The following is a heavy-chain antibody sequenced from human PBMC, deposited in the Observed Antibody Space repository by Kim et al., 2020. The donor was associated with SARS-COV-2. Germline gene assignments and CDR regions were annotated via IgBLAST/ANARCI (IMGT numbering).Heavy chain of an antibody. CDR3: NSDLGDYCGGDCYARV. Sequence: GGSLRLSCAASGFIFNNAWMNWVRQAPGKGLEWVGRIKSKTNGGSTGYAAPVEGRFTISRDDSQYTLYLQMNSLKTEDTVVYYCNSDLGDYCGGDCYARVWGEGTTVSVSS. CDR2: IKSKTNGGST. CDR1: GFIFNNAW. J-gene: IGHJ6*04. D-gene: IGHD2-21*02. V-gene: IGHV3-15*01.